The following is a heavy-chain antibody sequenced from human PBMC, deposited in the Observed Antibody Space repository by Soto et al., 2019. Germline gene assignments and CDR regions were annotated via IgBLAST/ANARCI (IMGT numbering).Heavy chain of an antibody. Sequence: EVQLVESGGGLVQPGGSLRLTRTASGFPFTRSWMAWVRQAPGKGLEWVGNIKQDGSEVYYLDSVRGRFTISRDSAWKSRYLQVNRLRAEDTAVYYCAGIQNNGFDPWGQGTLVAVSS. CDR2: IKQDGSEV. CDR3: AGIQNNGFDP. V-gene: IGHV3-7*01. J-gene: IGHJ5*02. CDR1: GFPFTRSW.